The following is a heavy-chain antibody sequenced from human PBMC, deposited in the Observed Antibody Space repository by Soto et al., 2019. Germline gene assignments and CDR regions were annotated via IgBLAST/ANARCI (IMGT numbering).Heavy chain of an antibody. CDR1: GFIFDDYA. J-gene: IGHJ4*02. CDR3: AKDSSSSLLYFDS. CDR2: ISWNSGSI. Sequence: EVQLVESGGNLVQPGRSLRLSCAASGFIFDDYAMHWVRQPPGKGLEWVSGISWNSGSIGYADSVKGRFTVSRDNAKTSLYLQLNSLRPADTALYYCAKDSSSSLLYFDSWGQGTLVSVSS. V-gene: IGHV3-9*01. D-gene: IGHD2-2*01.